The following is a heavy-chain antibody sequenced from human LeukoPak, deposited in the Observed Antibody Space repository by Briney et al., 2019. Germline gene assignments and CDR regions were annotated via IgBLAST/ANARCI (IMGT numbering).Heavy chain of an antibody. D-gene: IGHD3-16*01. V-gene: IGHV4-4*02. CDR3: AREQRLGGAY. CDR1: GDSMRSSDW. CDR2: IHHSGNT. J-gene: IGHJ4*02. Sequence: PSETLSLTCAVSGDSMRSSDWWTWVRQSPGKRLEWIGEIHHSGNTNYNPSLESRVTISVDQSKNQFSLKLSSVTAADTAVYYCAREQRLGGAYWGQGTLVTVSS.